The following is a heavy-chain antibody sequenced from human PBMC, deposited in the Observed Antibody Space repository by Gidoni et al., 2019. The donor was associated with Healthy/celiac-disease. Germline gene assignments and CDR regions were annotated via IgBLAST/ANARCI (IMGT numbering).Heavy chain of an antibody. J-gene: IGHJ4*02. CDR1: GYTLPELS. Sequence: QVQLVQSGAEVKKPGASVKVSCTVSGYTLPELSMHWVRQAPGKGLEWMGGFDPEDGETIYAQKFQGRVTMTEDTSTDTAYMELSSLRSEDTAVYYCATAAMVRGVIMQPLGYWGQGTLVTVSS. V-gene: IGHV1-24*01. D-gene: IGHD3-10*01. CDR2: FDPEDGET. CDR3: ATAAMVRGVIMQPLGY.